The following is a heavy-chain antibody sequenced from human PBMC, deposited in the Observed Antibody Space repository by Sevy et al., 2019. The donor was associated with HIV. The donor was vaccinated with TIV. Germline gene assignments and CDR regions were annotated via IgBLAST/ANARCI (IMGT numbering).Heavy chain of an antibody. CDR1: GFTSGGFW. CDR2: INQDGTVI. J-gene: IGHJ4*02. Sequence: GGSLRLSCAGSGFTSGGFWMHWVRQAPGKGLEWVANINQDGTVIFYVDSVKGRFSISRDNSKNSVYLQMNSLRVADTAVYYCARAIGVAASRWGRGTQVTVSS. D-gene: IGHD6-19*01. V-gene: IGHV3-7*01. CDR3: ARAIGVAASR.